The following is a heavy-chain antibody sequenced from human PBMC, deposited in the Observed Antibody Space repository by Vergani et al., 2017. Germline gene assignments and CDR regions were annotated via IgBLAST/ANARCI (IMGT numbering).Heavy chain of an antibody. D-gene: IGHD1-26*01. V-gene: IGHV4-34*01. CDR3: ARRAERWETLLRDDFDV. Sequence: QVQLQQWGPGLLKPSETLSLTCAVYGGSLSGYYWSWIRLAPGEGLEWIGEINHHGTINYNPTLKSPFNVSIDTSRDHFSLTLRSVSAADTAVYFCARRAERWETLLRDDFDVWGQGTFVTVSP. CDR2: INHHGTI. CDR1: GGSLSGYY. J-gene: IGHJ3*01.